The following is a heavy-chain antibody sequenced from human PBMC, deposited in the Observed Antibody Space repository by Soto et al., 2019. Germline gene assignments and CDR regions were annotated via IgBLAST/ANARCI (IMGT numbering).Heavy chain of an antibody. Sequence: SETLSLTCTVSGGSISSYYWIWIRQPPGKGLEWIGYIYYSGSTNYNPSLKSRVTISVDTSKNQFSLKLSSVTAADTAVYYCASFDYYDSSGKFAEYFQHWGQGTLVTVSS. J-gene: IGHJ1*01. CDR2: IYYSGST. CDR1: GGSISSYY. V-gene: IGHV4-59*01. CDR3: ASFDYYDSSGKFAEYFQH. D-gene: IGHD3-22*01.